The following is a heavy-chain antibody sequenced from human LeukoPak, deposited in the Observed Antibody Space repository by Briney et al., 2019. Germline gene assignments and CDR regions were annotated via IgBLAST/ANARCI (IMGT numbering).Heavy chain of an antibody. V-gene: IGHV4-39*01. CDR1: VGSISDIDYW. J-gene: IGHJ3*02. Sequence: SETLSLSCTVSVGSISDIDYWWGWMRQPPGKGLEGSGSINYNGNTLYNPSLKSRVSISVDTSKNQFSLRLNSVTAADTAMFYCARQMGRTLWAFDIWGQGTMVTVSS. CDR2: INYNGNT. D-gene: IGHD2-21*01. CDR3: ARQMGRTLWAFDI.